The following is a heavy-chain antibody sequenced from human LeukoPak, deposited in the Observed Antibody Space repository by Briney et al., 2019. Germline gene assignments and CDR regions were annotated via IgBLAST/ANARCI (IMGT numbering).Heavy chain of an antibody. CDR1: GGSISRGGYS. J-gene: IGHJ4*02. CDR3: ARYCGGDCYSFDY. CDR2: IYHSGST. V-gene: IGHV4-30-2*01. Sequence: SQTRSLTCAVAGGSISRGGYSWSWIRQPPGKGLEWIGYIYHSGSTYYNPSLKSRVTISVDRSKNQFSLKLSSVTAADTAVYYCARYCGGDCYSFDYWGQGTLVTVSS. D-gene: IGHD2-21*02.